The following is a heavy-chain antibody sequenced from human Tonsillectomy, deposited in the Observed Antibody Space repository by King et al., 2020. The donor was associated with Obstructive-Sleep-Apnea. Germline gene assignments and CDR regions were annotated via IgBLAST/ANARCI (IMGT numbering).Heavy chain of an antibody. CDR1: GCTFSSYG. J-gene: IGHJ6*02. CDR2: LWKEGRNK. V-gene: IGHV3-33*01. CDR3: ARVRIQLWYSMDV. D-gene: IGHD5-18*01. Sequence: VQLVESGGGVVQPGRALRRSCAASGCTFSSYGMHWVRQAPGKGLERVAVLWKEGRNKYDADSVQGRFTISRANSKNPLYLQMNSLRAEDTAVYYCARVRIQLWYSMDVWGQGTTVTVSS.